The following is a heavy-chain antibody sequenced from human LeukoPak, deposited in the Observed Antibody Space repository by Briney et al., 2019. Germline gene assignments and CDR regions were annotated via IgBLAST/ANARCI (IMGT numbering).Heavy chain of an antibody. CDR1: GGSISSSSYY. Sequence: PSETLTLTCTVSGGSISSSSYYWGWIRQPPGKGLEWIGSPYYSGSTYYNPSLKSRVTISVDTSKNQLSLKLSSVTAADTAVYYCATYSYSSSWYGHDYWGQGSLVTVSS. CDR2: PYYSGST. V-gene: IGHV4-39*01. J-gene: IGHJ4*02. D-gene: IGHD6-13*01. CDR3: ATYSYSSSWYGHDY.